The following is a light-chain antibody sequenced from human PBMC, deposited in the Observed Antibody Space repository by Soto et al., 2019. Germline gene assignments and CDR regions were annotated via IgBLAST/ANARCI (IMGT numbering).Light chain of an antibody. CDR2: KAS. Sequence: DIQMTQSPSTLPASVGDRVTITCRASQSISNWLAWYQQKPGKAPKLLIYKASTLKSGVPSRFSGSGSGADFTLTISSLQPDDFGTYYCQQYTSYYTFGQGTKLEIK. CDR3: QQYTSYYT. V-gene: IGKV1-5*03. CDR1: QSISNW. J-gene: IGKJ2*01.